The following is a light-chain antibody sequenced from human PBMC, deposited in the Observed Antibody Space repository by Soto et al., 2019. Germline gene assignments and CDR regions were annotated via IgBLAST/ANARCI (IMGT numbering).Light chain of an antibody. Sequence: AIQMTQSPSSLSASVGDRLTITCRASQDVRNYVGWYQQKPGKAPKFLIYGAFSLETGIPSRFSGSGYGTEFTLTINSLLPEDFATYFCQRYGSSVTFGGGTKVEIK. CDR2: GAF. CDR3: QRYGSSVT. J-gene: IGKJ4*01. CDR1: QDVRNY. V-gene: IGKV1-6*01.